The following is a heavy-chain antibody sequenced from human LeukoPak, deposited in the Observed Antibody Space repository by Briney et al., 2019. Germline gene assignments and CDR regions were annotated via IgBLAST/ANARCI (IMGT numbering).Heavy chain of an antibody. CDR3: ARDSYYYDSSGYYY. J-gene: IGHJ4*02. Sequence: ASVKVSCKASGYTFTGYYMHWVRQAPGQGLEWMGWINPNSGGTNYAQKFQGRVTMTRDTSVSTAYVELSRLRSDDTAVYYCARDSYYYDSSGYYYWGQGTLVTVSS. CDR2: INPNSGGT. CDR1: GYTFTGYY. D-gene: IGHD3-22*01. V-gene: IGHV1-2*02.